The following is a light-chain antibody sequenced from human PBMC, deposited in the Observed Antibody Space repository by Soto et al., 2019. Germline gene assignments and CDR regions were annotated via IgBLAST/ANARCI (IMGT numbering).Light chain of an antibody. CDR1: SSNVGGYNY. V-gene: IGLV2-11*01. Sequence: QSALTQPRSVSGSTGQSVPISCTGTSSNVGGYNYVSWYQQHPGKVPKLLIYDVSKRPSGVPDRFSGSKSGNTASLTISGLQAEDEADYYCCSYEGIYTSYVFGTGTKVTVL. CDR2: DVS. J-gene: IGLJ1*01. CDR3: CSYEGIYTSYV.